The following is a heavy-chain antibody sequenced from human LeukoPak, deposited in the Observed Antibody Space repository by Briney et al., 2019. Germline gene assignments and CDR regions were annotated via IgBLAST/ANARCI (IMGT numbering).Heavy chain of an antibody. CDR2: IYYSGST. D-gene: IGHD6-13*01. CDR3: AGYSSSWYWFDP. V-gene: IGHV4-61*01. Sequence: SETLSLTCTVSGGSVSSGSYYWSWIRQPPGQGLEWIGYIYYSGSTNYNPSLKSRVTISVDTSKNQFSLKLSSVTAADTAVYYCAGYSSSWYWFDPWGQGTLVTVSS. CDR1: GGSVSSGSYY. J-gene: IGHJ5*02.